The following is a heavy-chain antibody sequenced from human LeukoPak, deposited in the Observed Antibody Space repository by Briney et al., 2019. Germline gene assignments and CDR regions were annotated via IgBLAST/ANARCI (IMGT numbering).Heavy chain of an antibody. D-gene: IGHD4-23*01. CDR2: ISGDGTNI. Sequence: GGSLRLSCLASGFTFSSYYMQWVRQDPRKGLVWVSRISGDGTNINYADSVRGRFTISRDNAKNTVYLQMNTLRVEDTAVYYCARDLGPYTVITPSYYWGQGTLVTVSS. J-gene: IGHJ4*02. CDR3: ARDLGPYTVITPSYY. CDR1: GFTFSSYY. V-gene: IGHV3-74*01.